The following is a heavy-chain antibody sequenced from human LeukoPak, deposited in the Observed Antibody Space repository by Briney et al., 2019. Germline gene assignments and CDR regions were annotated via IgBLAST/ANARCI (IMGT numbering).Heavy chain of an antibody. Sequence: GESLKISCKGSGYSFTSYWIGWVRQMPGKGLEWMGIIYPGDSDTRYSPSFQGQVTISADKSISTAYLQWGSLKASDTAMYYCARRYYDILTGPPYFDYWGQGTLVTVSS. CDR3: ARRYYDILTGPPYFDY. CDR1: GYSFTSYW. CDR2: IYPGDSDT. J-gene: IGHJ4*02. V-gene: IGHV5-51*01. D-gene: IGHD3-9*01.